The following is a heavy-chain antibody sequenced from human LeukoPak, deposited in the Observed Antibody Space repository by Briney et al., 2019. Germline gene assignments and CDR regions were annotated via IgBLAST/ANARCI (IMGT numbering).Heavy chain of an antibody. CDR1: GFSFSGHA. D-gene: IGHD4-17*01. CDR2: ISGGGTET. V-gene: IGHV3-23*01. CDR3: ARLRNLVTTNLGIDY. Sequence: GGSLRLSCAASGFSFSGHAMSWVRRAPGKGLEWVSAISGGGTETYDADFVKGRFTISRDNSKNTLYLQMNSLRAEDTALYYCARLRNLVTTNLGIDYWGQGTLLTVSS. J-gene: IGHJ4*02.